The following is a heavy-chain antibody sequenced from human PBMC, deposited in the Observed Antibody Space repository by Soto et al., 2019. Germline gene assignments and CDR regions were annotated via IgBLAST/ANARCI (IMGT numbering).Heavy chain of an antibody. Sequence: EVQLVESGGGLVEPGGSLRLSCAASGFTFTNAWMNWVRQAPGRALEWVGRITSKAAGGTTDYAAPVKGRFSISRDDSTTPLSLQMNSLKAADTAVYCCSPGGVPEAAKGSYYYAMDVWGQGTTVTVSS. V-gene: IGHV3-15*07. D-gene: IGHD2-2*01. CDR2: ITSKAAGGTT. CDR3: SPGGVPEAAKGSYYYAMDV. CDR1: GFTFTNAW. J-gene: IGHJ6*02.